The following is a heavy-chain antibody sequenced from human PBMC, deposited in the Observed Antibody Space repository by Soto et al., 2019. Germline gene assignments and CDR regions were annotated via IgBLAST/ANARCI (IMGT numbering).Heavy chain of an antibody. CDR1: GGTFSSYT. Sequence: QVQLVQSGAEVKKPGSSVKVSCKASGGTFSSYTFSWVRQAPGQGLEWMGGIVPLFGTTNDAKMFQGRVTISADEATSTVCREVSGLRSEDSAMYCCARDGDVTSTRPRGGFDIWGQGTVITVSS. J-gene: IGHJ3*02. CDR3: ARDGDVTSTRPRGGFDI. CDR2: IVPLFGTT. D-gene: IGHD3-16*01. V-gene: IGHV1-69*01.